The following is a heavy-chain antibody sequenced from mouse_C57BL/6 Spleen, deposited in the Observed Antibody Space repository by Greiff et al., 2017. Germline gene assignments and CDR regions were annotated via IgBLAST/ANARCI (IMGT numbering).Heavy chain of an antibody. Sequence: VQLKESGPGLVKPSQSLSLTCSVTGYSITSGYYWNWIRQFPGNKLEWMGYISYDGSNNYNPSLKNRISITRDTSKNQFFLKLNSVTTEDTATYYCARDRLLRSYFDYWGQGTTLTVSS. V-gene: IGHV3-6*01. CDR1: GYSITSGYY. CDR2: ISYDGSN. J-gene: IGHJ2*01. D-gene: IGHD1-1*01. CDR3: ARDRLLRSYFDY.